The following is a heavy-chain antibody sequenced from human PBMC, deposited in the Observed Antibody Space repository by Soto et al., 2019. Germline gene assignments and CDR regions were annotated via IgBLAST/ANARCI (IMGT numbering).Heavy chain of an antibody. Sequence: GGSLRLSCAASEFIFSSYGMNWVRQAPGKGLEWVSAISGSGGVTYYADSVKGRFSISRDSAKNSLFLEMSDLTADDTGVYYCAKVAPFILGSPFWGQGTLVTVS. CDR2: ISGSGGVT. J-gene: IGHJ4*02. V-gene: IGHV3-23*01. CDR3: AKVAPFILGSPF. D-gene: IGHD2-21*01. CDR1: EFIFSSYG.